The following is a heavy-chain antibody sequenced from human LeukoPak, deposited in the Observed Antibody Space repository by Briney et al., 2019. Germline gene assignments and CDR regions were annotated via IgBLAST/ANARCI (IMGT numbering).Heavy chain of an antibody. J-gene: IGHJ4*02. CDR3: VRVGYSYGYGDWNHFDY. Sequence: PGGSLRLSCAASGFTVSSNCMSWVRQAPGKGLEWVSIIYSGGSTYYADSAKGRFTISRDNSKNTLYLQMNSLRAEDTAVYFCVRVGYSYGYGDWNHFDYWGQGTLVTVSS. V-gene: IGHV3-66*02. CDR2: IYSGGST. D-gene: IGHD5-18*01. CDR1: GFTVSSNC.